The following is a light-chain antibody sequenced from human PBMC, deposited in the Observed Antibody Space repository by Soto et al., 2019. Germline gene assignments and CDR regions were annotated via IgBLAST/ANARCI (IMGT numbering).Light chain of an antibody. Sequence: DIVMTQTPLSSPVTLGQPASISCRSTESLAHSDGNTYLIWLHQRPGQPPRLLIYKISNRLSGVPDRFSGSGAGTDFTLKISRVEAEDVGVYYCLQTTQFPFTFGQGTKVEIK. J-gene: IGKJ2*01. CDR3: LQTTQFPFT. V-gene: IGKV2-24*01. CDR1: ESLAHSDGNTY. CDR2: KIS.